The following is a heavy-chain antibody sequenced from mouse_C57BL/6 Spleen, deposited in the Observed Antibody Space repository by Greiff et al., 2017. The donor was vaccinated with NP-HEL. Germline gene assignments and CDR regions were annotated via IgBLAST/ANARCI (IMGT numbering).Heavy chain of an antibody. CDR3: ARYYGNYVHAMDY. Sequence: EVMLVESGGGLVKPGGSLKLSCAASGFTFSDYGMHWVRQAPEKGLEWVAYISSGSSTIYYADTVKGRFTISRDNAKNTLFLQMTSLRSEDTAMYYCARYYGNYVHAMDYWGQGTSVTVSS. J-gene: IGHJ4*01. CDR1: GFTFSDYG. CDR2: ISSGSSTI. D-gene: IGHD2-1*01. V-gene: IGHV5-17*01.